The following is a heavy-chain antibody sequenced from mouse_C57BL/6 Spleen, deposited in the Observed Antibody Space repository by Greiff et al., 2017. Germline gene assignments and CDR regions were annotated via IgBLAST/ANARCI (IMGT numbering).Heavy chain of an antibody. Sequence: QVQLQQSGPELVKPGASVKISCKASGYAFSSSWMNWVKQRPGKGLEWIGRIYPGDGDTNYNGKFKGKATLTADKSSSTAYMQLSSLTSEDSAVYVCARSLDYAAWYFDFWGQGTTLTVSS. CDR2: IYPGDGDT. CDR3: ARSLDYAAWYFDF. V-gene: IGHV1-82*01. D-gene: IGHD2-4*01. CDR1: GYAFSSSW. J-gene: IGHJ2*01.